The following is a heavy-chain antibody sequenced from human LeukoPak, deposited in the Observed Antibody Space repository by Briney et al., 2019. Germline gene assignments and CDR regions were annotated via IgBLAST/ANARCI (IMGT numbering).Heavy chain of an antibody. D-gene: IGHD3-22*01. Sequence: GGSLRLSCAASGFTFSSYAMSWVRQAPGKGLEWVSAISGSGGSTYYADSVKGRFTVSRDDSKSSLYLQMASLRTEDTAFYYCAKVRYDASGYFVEGFDYWGRGTLVTVSS. CDR3: AKVRYDASGYFVEGFDY. CDR2: ISGSGGST. J-gene: IGHJ4*02. V-gene: IGHV3-23*01. CDR1: GFTFSSYA.